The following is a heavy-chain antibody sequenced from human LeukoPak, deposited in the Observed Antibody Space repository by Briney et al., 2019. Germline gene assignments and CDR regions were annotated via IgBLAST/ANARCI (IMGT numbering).Heavy chain of an antibody. Sequence: GGSLRLSCAASGFTFSSYDIHWVRQAPGKGLEWAAFIRYDGSNKYYADSVKGRFTISRDSSKNTLYLQMNSLTAEDTAVYYCAKGRDSYRYDMDVWGQGSTVTVSS. CDR3: AKGRDSYRYDMDV. J-gene: IGHJ6*02. CDR2: IRYDGSNK. D-gene: IGHD5-18*01. CDR1: GFTFSSYD. V-gene: IGHV3-30*02.